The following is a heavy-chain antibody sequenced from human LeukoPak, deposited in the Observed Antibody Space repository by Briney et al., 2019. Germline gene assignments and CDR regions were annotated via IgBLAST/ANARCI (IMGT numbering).Heavy chain of an antibody. CDR3: ARRRTPRYSSSWYGRGRIDY. CDR1: GGSISSGGYY. D-gene: IGHD6-13*01. Sequence: SQTLSLTCTVSGGSISSGGYYWSWIRQLPGKGLEWIGYIYYSGSTYYNPSLKSRVTISLDTSENQFSLKLSSVTAADTAVYYCARRRTPRYSSSWYGRGRIDYWGQGTLVTVSS. V-gene: IGHV4-31*03. CDR2: IYYSGST. J-gene: IGHJ4*02.